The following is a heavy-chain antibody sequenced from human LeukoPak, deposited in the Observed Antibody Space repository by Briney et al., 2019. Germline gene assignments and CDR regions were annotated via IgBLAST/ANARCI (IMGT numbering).Heavy chain of an antibody. J-gene: IGHJ3*02. V-gene: IGHV3-30*03. CDR1: GFTFSSYS. CDR3: ARDRGCYDSTTDAFDI. Sequence: GGSLRLSFAAPGFTFSSYSMNWVRQAPGKGVGWVQVLSYDGSNKYYADSVKGRFTISRDNSKNTLYLQMNSLRAEDTAVYYCARDRGCYDSTTDAFDIWGQGTMVTVSS. D-gene: IGHD3-22*01. CDR2: LSYDGSNK.